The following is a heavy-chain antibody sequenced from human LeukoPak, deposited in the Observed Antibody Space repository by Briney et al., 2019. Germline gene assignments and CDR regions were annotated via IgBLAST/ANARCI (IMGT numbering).Heavy chain of an antibody. D-gene: IGHD3-22*01. Sequence: SETLSLTCTVSGGSVSSYYWSWIRQPAGRGLEWIGRVHTSGSTNYNPSLKSRVTMSVDTSKNQLSLKLSSVTAADTAVYYCARDRYYYDSSGYYQLDYWGQGTLVTVSS. V-gene: IGHV4-4*07. CDR1: GGSVSSYY. J-gene: IGHJ4*02. CDR3: ARDRYYYDSSGYYQLDY. CDR2: VHTSGST.